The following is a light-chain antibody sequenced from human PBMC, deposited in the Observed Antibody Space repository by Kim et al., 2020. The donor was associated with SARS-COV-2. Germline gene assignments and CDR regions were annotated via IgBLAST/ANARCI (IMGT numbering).Light chain of an antibody. CDR3: QSADSSGTLWV. Sequence: SYELTQPPSVSVSPGQTARITCSGDALPKQYASWYQQKPGQAPVVVIYKDSERPSGIPERFSGSSSGTRVTLTISGVQAEDEADYYCQSADSSGTLWVFGGGTKLTVL. CDR1: ALPKQY. CDR2: KDS. V-gene: IGLV3-25*03. J-gene: IGLJ3*02.